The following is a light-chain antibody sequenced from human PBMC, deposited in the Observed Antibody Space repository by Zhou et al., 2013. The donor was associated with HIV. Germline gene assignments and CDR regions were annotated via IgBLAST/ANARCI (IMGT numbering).Light chain of an antibody. CDR3: QQSYRT. V-gene: IGKV1-39*01. Sequence: DIQMTQSPSSLSASVGDRVTITCRASQSISSYLNWYQQKPGKAPKLLIYAASNLQSGVPSRFSGSGSGTDFTLTISSLQPEDSATYYCQQSYRTFGQGTKVEIK. CDR2: AAS. CDR1: QSISSY. J-gene: IGKJ1*01.